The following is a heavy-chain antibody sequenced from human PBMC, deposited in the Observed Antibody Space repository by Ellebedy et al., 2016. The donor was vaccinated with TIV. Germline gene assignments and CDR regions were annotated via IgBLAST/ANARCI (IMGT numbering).Heavy chain of an antibody. D-gene: IGHD1-1*01. CDR1: GYSFTYYG. CDR3: ARGGSTTGTTRPLDN. Sequence: ASVKVSCXTSGYSFTYYGINWVRQAPGQGLEWMGRISGDSGNTDYAQSLQGRLTMTTDTSTRTAYMELRSLRSDDTAMYYCARGGSTTGTTRPLDNWGQGTLVTVSS. CDR2: ISGDSGNT. V-gene: IGHV1-18*01. J-gene: IGHJ4*02.